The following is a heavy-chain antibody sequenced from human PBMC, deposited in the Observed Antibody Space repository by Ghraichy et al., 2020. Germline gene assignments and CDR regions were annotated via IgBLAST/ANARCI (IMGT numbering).Heavy chain of an antibody. Sequence: GGSLRLSCATSGFIFRHHAMSWVRQTPGKRLEWVATISGRGIDTYYGDSMRGRFIVSRDNSKNTLYLQMNSLRAGDTAVYYCAKEGAWFGGNWFDPWGQGTLVTVSS. D-gene: IGHD3-10*01. CDR3: AKEGAWFGGNWFDP. J-gene: IGHJ5*02. V-gene: IGHV3-23*01. CDR1: GFIFRHHA. CDR2: ISGRGIDT.